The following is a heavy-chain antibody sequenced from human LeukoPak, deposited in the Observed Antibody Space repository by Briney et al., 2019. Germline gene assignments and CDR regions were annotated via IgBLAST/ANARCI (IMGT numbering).Heavy chain of an antibody. CDR1: GYTFTSYY. J-gene: IGHJ6*03. CDR3: ARDITGYSGYESYYYYYYYMDV. D-gene: IGHD5-12*01. CDR2: INPSGGST. V-gene: IGHV1-46*01. Sequence: ASVKVSCKASGYTFTSYYMHWVRQAPGQGLEWMGIINPSGGSTSYAQKFQGRVTMTRDMSTSTVYMELSSLRSEDTAVYYCARDITGYSGYESYYYYYYYMDVWGKGTTVTISS.